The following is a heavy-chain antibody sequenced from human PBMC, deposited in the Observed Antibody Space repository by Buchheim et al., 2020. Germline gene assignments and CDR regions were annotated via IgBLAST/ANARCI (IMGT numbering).Heavy chain of an antibody. J-gene: IGHJ4*02. CDR3: ATSYYGSGSYYDNYFDY. Sequence: QVQLVESGGGVVQPGRSLRLSCAASGFTFSSYAMHWVRQAPGKGLEWVAVISYDGSNKYYADSVKGRFTISRDNSKNTLYLQMNSLRAEDTAVYYCATSYYGSGSYYDNYFDYWGQGTL. CDR2: ISYDGSNK. D-gene: IGHD3-10*01. CDR1: GFTFSSYA. V-gene: IGHV3-30-3*01.